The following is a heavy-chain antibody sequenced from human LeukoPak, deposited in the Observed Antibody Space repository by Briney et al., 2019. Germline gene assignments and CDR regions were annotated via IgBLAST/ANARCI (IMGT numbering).Heavy chain of an antibody. V-gene: IGHV3-30*18. CDR3: AKDRNRQSSPKSPNYGMDV. CDR1: GFTFSSYG. CDR2: ISYDGSNK. D-gene: IGHD3-10*01. J-gene: IGHJ6*02. Sequence: GGSLTLSCAASGFTFSSYGMHWVRQAPGKGLEWVAVISYDGSNKYYADSVKGRFTISRDNSKNTLYLQMNSLRAEDTAVYYCAKDRNRQSSPKSPNYGMDVWGQGTTVTVSS.